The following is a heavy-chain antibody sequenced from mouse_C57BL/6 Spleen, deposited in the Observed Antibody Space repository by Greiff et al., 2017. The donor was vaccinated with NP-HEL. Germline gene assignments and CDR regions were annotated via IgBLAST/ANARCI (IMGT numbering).Heavy chain of an antibody. D-gene: IGHD2-4*01. Sequence: VKLMESGAELVRPGASVTLSCKASGYTFTDYEMHWVKQTPVHGLEWIGAIDPETGGTAYNQKFKGKAILTADKSSSTAYMELRSLTSEDSAVYYCTRSGDYDAGYYAMDYWGQGTSVTVSS. CDR1: GYTFTDYE. CDR3: TRSGDYDAGYYAMDY. J-gene: IGHJ4*01. V-gene: IGHV1-15*01. CDR2: IDPETGGT.